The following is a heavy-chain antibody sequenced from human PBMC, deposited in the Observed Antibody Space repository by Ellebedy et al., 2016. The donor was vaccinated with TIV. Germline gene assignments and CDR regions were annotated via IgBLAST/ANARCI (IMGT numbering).Heavy chain of an antibody. D-gene: IGHD3-10*01. V-gene: IGHV3-30*03. CDR3: ARGAEVRAVGVWFLSTFDP. Sequence: GGSLRLSXAASGFTFSSYWMHWVRQAPGKGLEWVAVISYDGSNKYYADSVKGRFTISRDNSKNTLYLQMNSLRAEDTAVYYCARGAEVRAVGVWFLSTFDPWGQGTLVTVSS. CDR1: GFTFSSYW. J-gene: IGHJ5*02. CDR2: ISYDGSNK.